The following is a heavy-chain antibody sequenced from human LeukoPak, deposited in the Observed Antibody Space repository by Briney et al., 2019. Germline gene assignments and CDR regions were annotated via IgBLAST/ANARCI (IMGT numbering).Heavy chain of an antibody. J-gene: IGHJ4*02. CDR2: ISSSSSYI. D-gene: IGHD3-9*01. CDR3: ASLGSGLDILTGYLGY. Sequence: GGSLRLSCAASGITFNSYTMNWVRQAPGKGLEWVSSISSSSSYIYYADSVKGRFTISRDNAKSSLYLQMNSLRAEDTAVYYCASLGSGLDILTGYLGYWGQGTLVTVSS. CDR1: GITFNSYT. V-gene: IGHV3-21*06.